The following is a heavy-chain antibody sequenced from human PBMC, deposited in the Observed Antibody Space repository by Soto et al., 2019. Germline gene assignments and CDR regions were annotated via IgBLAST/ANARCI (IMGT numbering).Heavy chain of an antibody. V-gene: IGHV3-64D*08. Sequence: GGSLRLSCSASGFTFSSYAMHWVRQAPGKGLEYVSAISSNGGSTYYADSVKGRFTISRDNSKNTLYLQMSSLRSEDTAVYYCARYYYYGSGSPFDYWGQGTLVTVSS. CDR1: GFTFSSYA. D-gene: IGHD3-10*01. CDR2: ISSNGGST. CDR3: ARYYYYGSGSPFDY. J-gene: IGHJ4*02.